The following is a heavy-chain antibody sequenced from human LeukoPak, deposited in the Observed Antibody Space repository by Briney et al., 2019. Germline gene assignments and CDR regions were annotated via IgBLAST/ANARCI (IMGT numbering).Heavy chain of an antibody. CDR1: GGSISTNY. J-gene: IGHJ4*02. CDR3: AGLRWNYQRHLDY. CDR2: IYYSGST. Sequence: SETLSLTCSVSGGSISTNYWSWIRQPPGKGLEWIGYIYYSGSTNYNPSLKSRVTIPVDTSKNQFSLKLSSVTAADTAVYYCAGLRWNYQRHLDYWGQGTLVTVSS. D-gene: IGHD1-7*01. V-gene: IGHV4-59*08.